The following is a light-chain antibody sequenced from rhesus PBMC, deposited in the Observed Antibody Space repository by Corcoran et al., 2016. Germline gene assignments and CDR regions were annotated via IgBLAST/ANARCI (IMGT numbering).Light chain of an antibody. V-gene: IGKV1-25*01. J-gene: IGKJ4*01. Sequence: DIQMTQSPSSLSASVGDRVTITCRASQGISSYLAWYQQKPGKAPKLLIYAASTLQSGVPSRFSGSGSGTDFTLTISRLQPEDFATYYCQQHNSYPLTFGGGTKVGLK. CDR3: QQHNSYPLT. CDR1: QGISSY. CDR2: AAS.